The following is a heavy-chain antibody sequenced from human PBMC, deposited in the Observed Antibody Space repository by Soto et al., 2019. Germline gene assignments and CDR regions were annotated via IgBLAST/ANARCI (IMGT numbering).Heavy chain of an antibody. CDR2: IGKTGSDI. D-gene: IGHD3-10*01. CDR1: GFTLSGYY. CDR3: AREIGNRLPYGPVDY. Sequence: QVQLVESGGGLVGPGGSLRLTCAASGFTLSGYYISWMRQTPGKGLEWVSFIGKTGSDIHYADSVEGRFTISRDNAKNSLYLQMNSLRAEDTAVYYCAREIGNRLPYGPVDYWGQGTLVTVSS. J-gene: IGHJ4*02. V-gene: IGHV3-11*01.